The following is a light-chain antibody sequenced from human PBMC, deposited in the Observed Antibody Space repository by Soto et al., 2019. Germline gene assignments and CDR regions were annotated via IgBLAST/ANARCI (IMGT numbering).Light chain of an antibody. Sequence: DIVTTESAGTLSVSAGERSTLSCRAIHLVSSYLAWYQQQPGQARRLLIFATSTRATGIPARFSGSGSGPEFTLTISSLQSEDFAVYYCQQYNNWPLPVGGGTQVEIK. CDR2: ATS. CDR3: QQYNNWPLP. J-gene: IGKJ4*01. CDR1: HLVSSY. V-gene: IGKV3-15*01.